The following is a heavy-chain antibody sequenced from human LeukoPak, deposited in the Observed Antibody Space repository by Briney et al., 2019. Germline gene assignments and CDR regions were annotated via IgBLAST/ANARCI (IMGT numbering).Heavy chain of an antibody. Sequence: LPGGSLRLSCAASGFTFSSYAMTWVRQAPGKGLEWVSAISDSGGRTYYADSVKGRFAASRDNSKNTVYLQMNSLRAEDTAVYYCAKWAVLLWFGESSSGYYFDYWGQGALVTVSS. V-gene: IGHV3-23*01. CDR3: AKWAVLLWFGESSSGYYFDY. D-gene: IGHD3-10*01. J-gene: IGHJ4*02. CDR2: ISDSGGRT. CDR1: GFTFSSYA.